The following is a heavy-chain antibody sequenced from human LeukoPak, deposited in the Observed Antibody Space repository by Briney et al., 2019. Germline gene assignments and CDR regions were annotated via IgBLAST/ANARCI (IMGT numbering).Heavy chain of an antibody. D-gene: IGHD1-26*01. V-gene: IGHV3-23*01. CDR1: GFTFSSYA. CDR3: AKDRSGSYYWGSDY. CDR2: ISGSGGST. Sequence: GGSLRLSCAASGFTFSSYAMSWVRQAPGKGLEWVSAISGSGGSTYYADSVKGRFTISRDNSKNTLYLQMNSLRAEDTAVYYRAKDRSGSYYWGSDYWGQGTLVTVSS. J-gene: IGHJ4*02.